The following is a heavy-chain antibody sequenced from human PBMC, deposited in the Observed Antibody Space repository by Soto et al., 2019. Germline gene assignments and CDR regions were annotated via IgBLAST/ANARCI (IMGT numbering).Heavy chain of an antibody. CDR1: GFTFSSYA. CDR3: AKDQAAAGTISGNFQY. J-gene: IGHJ1*01. V-gene: IGHV3-23*01. Sequence: GGSLRLSCAASGFTFSSYAMSWVRQAPGKGLEWVSGISGSGGTTYYADSVKGRFTISRDNSKNTLYLQVNSLRAEDTAVYYCAKDQAAAGTISGNFQYWGQGTLVTGSS. CDR2: ISGSGGTT. D-gene: IGHD6-13*01.